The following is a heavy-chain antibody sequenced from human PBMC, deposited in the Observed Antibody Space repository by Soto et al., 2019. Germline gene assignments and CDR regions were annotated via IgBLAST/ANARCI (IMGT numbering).Heavy chain of an antibody. CDR2: IWYDGSNK. CDR3: ARAPYYYDSSGSAEH. Sequence: GGSLRLSCAASGFTFSSYGMHWVRQAPGKGLEWVAVIWYDGSNKYYADSVKGRFTISRDNSKNTLYLQMNSLRAEDTAVYYCARAPYYYDSSGSAEHWGQGTLVTVSS. CDR1: GFTFSSYG. J-gene: IGHJ1*01. V-gene: IGHV3-33*01. D-gene: IGHD3-22*01.